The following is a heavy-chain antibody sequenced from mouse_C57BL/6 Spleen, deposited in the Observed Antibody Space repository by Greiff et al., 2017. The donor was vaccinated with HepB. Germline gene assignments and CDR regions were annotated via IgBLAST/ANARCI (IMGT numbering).Heavy chain of an antibody. CDR3: ARTGIITTVVPYYCAMDY. V-gene: IGHV1-82*01. D-gene: IGHD1-1*01. CDR1: GYAFSSSW. CDR2: IYPGDGDT. J-gene: IGHJ4*01. Sequence: QVQLQQSGPELVKPGASVKISCKASGYAFSSSWMNWVKQRPGKGLEWIGRIYPGDGDTNYNGKFKGKATLTADKSSSTAYMQLSSLTSEDSAVYFCARTGIITTVVPYYCAMDYWGQGTSVTVSS.